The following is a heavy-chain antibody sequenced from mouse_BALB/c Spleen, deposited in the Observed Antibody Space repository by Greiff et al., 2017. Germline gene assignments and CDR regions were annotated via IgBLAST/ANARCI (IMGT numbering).Heavy chain of an antibody. CDR3: ARYDDGYYGYFDV. J-gene: IGHJ1*01. CDR2: IDPSDSET. D-gene: IGHD2-3*01. CDR1: GYTFTSYW. V-gene: IGHV1-69*02. Sequence: QVQLKQPGAELVKPGAPVKLSCKASGYTFTSYWMNWVKQRPGRGLEWIGRIDPSDSETHYNQKFKDKATLTVDKSSSTAYIQLSSLTSEDSADYYCARYDDGYYGYFDVWGAGTTVTVSS.